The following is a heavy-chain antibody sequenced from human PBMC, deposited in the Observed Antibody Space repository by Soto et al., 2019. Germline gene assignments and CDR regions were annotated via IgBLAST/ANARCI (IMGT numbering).Heavy chain of an antibody. CDR3: ARAISSYVT. J-gene: IGHJ5*01. CDR1: GITYTTYA. CDR2: INTGNGNT. Sequence: ASVKVGCKAAGITYTTYAMHWVRQAPGQGLEWVGWINTGNGNTRHPQRFQGRGTLPTDTSASTAYMDLSSLTSEDTAVYYCARAISSYVTWGQGPLVTVS. D-gene: IGHD5-12*01. V-gene: IGHV1-3*04.